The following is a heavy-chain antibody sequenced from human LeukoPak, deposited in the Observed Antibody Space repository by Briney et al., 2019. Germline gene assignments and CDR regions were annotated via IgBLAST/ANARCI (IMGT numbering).Heavy chain of an antibody. CDR1: GFTFSSYA. Sequence: GGSLRLSCAASGFTFSSYAMSWVRQAPGKGLEWVSAISGSGGSTYYAESVKGRITISRDNSKNTLYLQMNSLRAEDTAVYYCAKELRQQLVLFDYWGQGTLVTVSS. D-gene: IGHD6-13*01. V-gene: IGHV3-23*01. CDR2: ISGSGGST. CDR3: AKELRQQLVLFDY. J-gene: IGHJ4*02.